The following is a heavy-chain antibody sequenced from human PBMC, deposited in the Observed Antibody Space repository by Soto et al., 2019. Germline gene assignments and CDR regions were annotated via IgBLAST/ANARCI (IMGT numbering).Heavy chain of an antibody. CDR1: GGSISSSSYF. CDR2: IYHSGST. J-gene: IGHJ5*02. V-gene: IGHV4-39*07. CDR3: ARVPDR. Sequence: SETLSLTCSVSGGSISSSSYFWGWIRQPPGKGLEWIGYIYHSGSTYYNPSLKSRVTISVDRSKNQFSLKLSSVTAADTAVYYCARVPDRWGQGTLVTVS. D-gene: IGHD2-2*01.